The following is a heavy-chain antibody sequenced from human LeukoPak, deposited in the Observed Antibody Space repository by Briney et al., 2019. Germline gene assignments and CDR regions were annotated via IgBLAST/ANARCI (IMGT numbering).Heavy chain of an antibody. D-gene: IGHD3-22*01. Sequence: GGSLRLSCAASGFTFSSYAMSWVRQAPGKGLEWVSAISGSGGSTHYADSVKGRFTISRDNSKNTLYLQMNSLRAEDTAVYYCAKAKPLETYYYDSSGYYYVYWGQGTLVTVSS. J-gene: IGHJ4*02. CDR2: ISGSGGST. V-gene: IGHV3-23*01. CDR1: GFTFSSYA. CDR3: AKAKPLETYYYDSSGYYYVY.